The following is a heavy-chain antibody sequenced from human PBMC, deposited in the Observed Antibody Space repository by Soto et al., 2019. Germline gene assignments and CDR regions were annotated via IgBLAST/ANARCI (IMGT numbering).Heavy chain of an antibody. CDR3: ARDRTYYYDSSGYYYAFDI. CDR2: IKQDGSEK. D-gene: IGHD3-22*01. Sequence: XGSLRLSCAASGFTFSSYWMSWVRQAPGKGLEWVANIKQDGSEKYYVDSVKGRFTISRDNAKNSLYLQMNSLRAEDTAVYYCARDRTYYYDSSGYYYAFDIWGQGTMVTVSS. CDR1: GFTFSSYW. V-gene: IGHV3-7*01. J-gene: IGHJ3*02.